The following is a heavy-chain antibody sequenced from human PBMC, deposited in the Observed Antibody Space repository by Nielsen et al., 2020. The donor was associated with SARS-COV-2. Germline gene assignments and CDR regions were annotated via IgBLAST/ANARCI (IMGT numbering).Heavy chain of an antibody. CDR1: GYTFNMYA. CDR2: INTYTGNP. CDR3: ARDHNWNAIDY. D-gene: IGHD1-1*01. V-gene: IGHV7-4-1*02. J-gene: IGHJ4*02. Sequence: ASVKVSCKASGYTFNMYAMNWVRQAPGQGLEWMGWINTYTGNPTYAQGFTGRFVFSLDTSVSTSYLQISSLKAEDTAVYYCARDHNWNAIDYWGQGTLVTVSS.